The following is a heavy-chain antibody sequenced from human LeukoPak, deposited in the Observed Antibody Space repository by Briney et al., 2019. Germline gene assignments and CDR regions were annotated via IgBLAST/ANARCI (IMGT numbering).Heavy chain of an antibody. Sequence: SETLSLTCTVSGGSISSYYWSWLRQPAGEGLEWLGRIYTSWSTNYNPSPPSRLTISVDTSTNQFSLKLSSVTAADTAVYYCARDRSLYSGSSGYDYWGEG. CDR3: ARDRSLYSGSSGYDY. CDR1: GGSISSYY. V-gene: IGHV4-4*07. CDR2: IYTSWST. J-gene: IGHJ4*02. D-gene: IGHD1-26*01.